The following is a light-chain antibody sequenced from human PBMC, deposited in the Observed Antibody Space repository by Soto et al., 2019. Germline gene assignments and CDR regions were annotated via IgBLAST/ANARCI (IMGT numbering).Light chain of an antibody. Sequence: ETVLTQSPATLSLSPGERATLSCRASQSVGSGLAWYQQKPGQAPRLLLYDASTRATGIPARFSGSGSGTDFTLTISGLEPEDFAVFYCQPRARWPLTFGGGTKVESK. CDR1: QSVGSG. CDR2: DAS. CDR3: QPRARWPLT. J-gene: IGKJ4*01. V-gene: IGKV3-11*01.